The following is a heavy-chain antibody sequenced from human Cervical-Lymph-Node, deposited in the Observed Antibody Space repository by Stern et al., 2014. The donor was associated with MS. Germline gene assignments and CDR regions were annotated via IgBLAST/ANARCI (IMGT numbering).Heavy chain of an antibody. V-gene: IGHV5-51*01. CDR3: ARKDSSGYYSQIDN. CDR2: IYPGDSET. J-gene: IGHJ4*02. CDR1: GYIFANYW. Sequence: EVQLVESGAEAKKPGDSLKISCKGSGYIFANYWIGWVRQMPGKGLEWTGIIYPGDSETRYNPSFHGQVTISADKSISTAYLQWSSLRESDTAIYYCARKDSSGYYSQIDNWGQGTLVTVSS. D-gene: IGHD3-22*01.